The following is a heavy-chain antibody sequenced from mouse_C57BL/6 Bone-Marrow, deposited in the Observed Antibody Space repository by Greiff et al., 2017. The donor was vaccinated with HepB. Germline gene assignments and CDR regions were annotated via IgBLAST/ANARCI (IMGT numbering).Heavy chain of an antibody. CDR3: AFYDYDYFDY. CDR2: INPSSGYT. Sequence: VQLQQSGAELARPGASVKMSCKASGYTFTSYTMHWVKQRPGQGLEWIGYINPSSGYTKYNQKFKDKATLTADKSSSTAYMQLSSLTSEDSEVYYCAFYDYDYFDYWGQGTTLTVSS. J-gene: IGHJ2*01. V-gene: IGHV1-4*01. D-gene: IGHD2-4*01. CDR1: GYTFTSYT.